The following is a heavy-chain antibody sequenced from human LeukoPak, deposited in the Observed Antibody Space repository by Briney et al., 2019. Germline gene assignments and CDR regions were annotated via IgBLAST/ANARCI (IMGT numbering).Heavy chain of an antibody. CDR3: ARVTAKVLAVAAWGYFDY. CDR2: ISAYNGNT. J-gene: IGHJ4*02. D-gene: IGHD6-19*01. V-gene: IGHV1-18*04. CDR1: GYTFTSYG. Sequence: VASVKVSCKASGYTFTSYGISWVRQAPGQGLEWMGWISAYNGNTNYAQKLQGRVTMTTDTSTSTAYMELRSLRSDDTAVYYCARVTAKVLAVAAWGYFDYWGQGTLVTVSS.